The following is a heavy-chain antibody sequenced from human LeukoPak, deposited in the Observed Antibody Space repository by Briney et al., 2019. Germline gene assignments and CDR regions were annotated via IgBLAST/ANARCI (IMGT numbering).Heavy chain of an antibody. CDR1: GFTFSTYE. Sequence: PGGSLRLSCVASGFTFSTYEMNWVRQAPGKGLEWVSSISSSSSYIYYADSVKGRFTISRDNAKNSLYLQMNSLRAEDTAVYYCARDTVLGSSTSPTTDYWGQGTLVTVSS. D-gene: IGHD2-2*01. J-gene: IGHJ4*02. CDR2: ISSSSSYI. CDR3: ARDTVLGSSTSPTTDY. V-gene: IGHV3-21*01.